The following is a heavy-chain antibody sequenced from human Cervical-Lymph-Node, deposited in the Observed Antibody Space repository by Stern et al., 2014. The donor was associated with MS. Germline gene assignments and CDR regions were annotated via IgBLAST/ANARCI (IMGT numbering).Heavy chain of an antibody. D-gene: IGHD2-8*01. J-gene: IGHJ4*02. V-gene: IGHV3-30*03. CDR2: ISYDGNHK. Sequence: VQLVESGGAVVQPGRSLRLSCAASGFTFSSYCMPLVRQTPGKGLEWVTVISYDGNHKYYAASVKGRFTISRDNSKNTLHLQMNSVTPDDTAIYYCARDYEDTSMLFDHWGQGTLVTVSS. CDR1: GFTFSSYC. CDR3: ARDYEDTSMLFDH.